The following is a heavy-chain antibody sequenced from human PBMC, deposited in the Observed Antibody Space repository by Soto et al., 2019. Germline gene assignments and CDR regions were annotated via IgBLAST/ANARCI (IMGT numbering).Heavy chain of an antibody. CDR3: AKDTLTVTTPDLDY. Sequence: PAGSLRLSCAASGLTFSSYAMSWVRQAPGKGLEWVSAISGSGGSTYYADSVKGRFTISRDNSKNTLYLQMISLRAEDTAVYYCAKDTLTVTTPDLDYWGQGTLVTVSS. D-gene: IGHD4-17*01. CDR1: GLTFSSYA. J-gene: IGHJ4*02. CDR2: ISGSGGST. V-gene: IGHV3-23*01.